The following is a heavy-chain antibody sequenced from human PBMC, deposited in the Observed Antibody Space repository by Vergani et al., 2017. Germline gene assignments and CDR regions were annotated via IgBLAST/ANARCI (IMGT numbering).Heavy chain of an antibody. J-gene: IGHJ4*02. CDR1: GYTFTSYG. V-gene: IGHV1-18*01. D-gene: IGHD2-15*01. Sequence: QVQLVQSGAEVKKPGASVKVSCKASGYTFTSYGISWVRQAPGQGLEWMGWISAYNGNTNYAQKLQGRVTMTTDTSTSTAYMELRSLRADETAVYYCARDRPACQYCSGGSCYSGAVDYWGQGTLVTVSS. CDR3: ARDRPACQYCSGGSCYSGAVDY. CDR2: ISAYNGNT.